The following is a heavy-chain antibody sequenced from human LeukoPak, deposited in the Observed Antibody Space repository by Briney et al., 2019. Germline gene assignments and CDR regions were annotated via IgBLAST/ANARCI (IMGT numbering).Heavy chain of an antibody. Sequence: ASVKVSCKASGYTFTGYYMHWVRQAPGQGLEWMGWINPNSGGTNYAQKFQGWVTMTRDTSISTAYVELSRLRSDDTAVYYCARELSGDFNHYYYYGMDVWGQGTTVTVSS. V-gene: IGHV1-2*04. CDR2: INPNSGGT. D-gene: IGHD4-17*01. J-gene: IGHJ6*02. CDR3: ARELSGDFNHYYYYGMDV. CDR1: GYTFTGYY.